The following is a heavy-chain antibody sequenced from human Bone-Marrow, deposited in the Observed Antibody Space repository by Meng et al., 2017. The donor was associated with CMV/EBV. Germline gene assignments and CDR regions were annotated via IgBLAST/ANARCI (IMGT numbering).Heavy chain of an antibody. Sequence: GSLRLSCTASAGSISSSSYYWGWIRQPPGKGLEWIGSIYYSESTYYNPSLKSRVTMSVDTSKNQFSLKLSPVTAADTAVYYCARIAVAGFVYYWGQGTLVTVSS. V-gene: IGHV4-39*01. CDR3: ARIAVAGFVYY. CDR2: IYYSEST. J-gene: IGHJ4*02. CDR1: AGSISSSSYY. D-gene: IGHD6-19*01.